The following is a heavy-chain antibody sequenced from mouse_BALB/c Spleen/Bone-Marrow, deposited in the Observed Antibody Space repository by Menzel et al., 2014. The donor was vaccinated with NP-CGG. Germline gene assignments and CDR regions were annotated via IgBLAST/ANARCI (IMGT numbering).Heavy chain of an antibody. Sequence: VQLQESGPELVKPGASVRISCKASGYAFSNSWMNWVKQRPGQGLERIGRIYPGDGDTYYNGKFKGKATLTADKSSSTAYMQLSSLTSVGSAVYFCARSDGYRALDYWGQGTSVTVSS. CDR2: IYPGDGDT. J-gene: IGHJ4*01. CDR1: GYAFSNSW. V-gene: IGHV1-82*01. D-gene: IGHD2-3*01. CDR3: ARSDGYRALDY.